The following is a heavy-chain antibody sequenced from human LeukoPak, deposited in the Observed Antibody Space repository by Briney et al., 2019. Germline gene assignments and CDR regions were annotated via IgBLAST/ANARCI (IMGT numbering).Heavy chain of an antibody. CDR3: ARRSGSSAFDY. Sequence: GESLQISCKGSGYSFTSYWIGWVRPMPGKGLEWMGIIYPGDSDTRYSPSFQGQVTTSAGKSISTAYLQWSSLKASDTAMYYCARRSGSSAFDYWGQGTLVTVSS. V-gene: IGHV5-51*01. J-gene: IGHJ4*02. CDR2: IYPGDSDT. D-gene: IGHD6-25*01. CDR1: GYSFTSYW.